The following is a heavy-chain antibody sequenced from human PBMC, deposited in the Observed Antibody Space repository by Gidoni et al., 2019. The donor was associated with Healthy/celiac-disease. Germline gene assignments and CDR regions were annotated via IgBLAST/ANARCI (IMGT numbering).Heavy chain of an antibody. V-gene: IGHV2-26*01. CDR3: ARIAVDEYSSGDAFDI. Sequence: QVTLKESGPVLVNPTETLTLTFTVSGFSLSTARMGVSWIRQPPGKALEWLAHIFSNDEKSYSTSLKSRLTISKDTSKSQVVLTMTNMDPVDTATYYCARIAVDEYSSGDAFDIWGQGTMVTVSS. CDR2: IFSNDEK. D-gene: IGHD6-19*01. CDR1: GFSLSTARMG. J-gene: IGHJ3*02.